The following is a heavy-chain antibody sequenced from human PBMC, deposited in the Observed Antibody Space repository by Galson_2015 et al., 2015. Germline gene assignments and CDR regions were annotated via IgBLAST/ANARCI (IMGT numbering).Heavy chain of an antibody. J-gene: IGHJ4*02. CDR2: TYYTSRWYT. CDR1: GDSVSGTNVA. D-gene: IGHD5-24*01. V-gene: IGHV6-1*01. CDR3: ARFHAETATLD. Sequence: CAISGDSVSGTNVAWNWIRQSPSRGLEWLGRTYYTSRWYTNYAMSVTRRITISPDTSKRQFSLKVNSVTAADTAVYYCARFHAETATLDWGQGTQVTVSS.